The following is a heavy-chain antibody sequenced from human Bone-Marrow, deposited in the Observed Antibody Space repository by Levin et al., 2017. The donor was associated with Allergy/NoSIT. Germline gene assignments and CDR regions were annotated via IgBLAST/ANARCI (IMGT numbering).Heavy chain of an antibody. D-gene: IGHD3-10*01. CDR1: GFSFSNYA. CDR3: AKPPHYYGSGTYFYFDS. CDR2: FSSSAGTT. Sequence: LAGGSLRLSCAASGFSFSNYAMSWVRQAPGKGLEWVSGFSSSAGTTYYADSVKGRFTISADNSKNTLYLQMDSLRAEDTAVYFCAKPPHYYGSGTYFYFDSWGQGTLVTVSS. V-gene: IGHV3-23*01. J-gene: IGHJ4*02.